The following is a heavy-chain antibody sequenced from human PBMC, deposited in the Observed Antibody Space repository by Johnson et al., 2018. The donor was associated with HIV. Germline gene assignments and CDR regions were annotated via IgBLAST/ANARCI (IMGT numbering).Heavy chain of an antibody. J-gene: IGHJ3*02. CDR1: GFTFSSNY. CDR2: VYSGGTT. Sequence: VQLVESGGGVVQPGRSLRLSCAASGFTFSSNYMSWVRQAPGKGLESVSVVYSGGTTHYADSVKGRSTISRDNSKNTLYLQMNSLRAEDTAVYYCTRRSPYDAFDIWGQGTMVTVSS. V-gene: IGHV3-66*02. CDR3: TRRSPYDAFDI.